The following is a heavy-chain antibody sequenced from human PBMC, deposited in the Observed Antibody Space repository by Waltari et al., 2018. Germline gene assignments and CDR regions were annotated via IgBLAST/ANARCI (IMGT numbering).Heavy chain of an antibody. V-gene: IGHV1-3*01. Sequence: PGKVIGLVGWINAGNGNTKYSQKFQCRVTIPRDTSASTAYMEVSSLRSEDTAVYYCARVATYYYYYGMDVWGQGTTVTVSS. J-gene: IGHJ6*02. CDR3: ARVATYYYYYGMDV. CDR2: INAGNGNT.